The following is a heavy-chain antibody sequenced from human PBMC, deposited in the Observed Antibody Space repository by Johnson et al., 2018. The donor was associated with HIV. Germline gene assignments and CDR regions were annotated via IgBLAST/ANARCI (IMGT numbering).Heavy chain of an antibody. CDR1: GFTVSSNY. CDR2: IYGGGTT. V-gene: IGHV3-66*01. Sequence: VQLVESGGGVVRPGGSLRLSCAASGFTVSSNYMSWVRQAPGKGLEWVAVIYGGGTTYYADSVKGRFTVSRDNSKNTLYLQMNSLTADDTAVYYCARDQAYSSSWEGVFDIWGQGTRVIVSS. J-gene: IGHJ3*02. CDR3: ARDQAYSSSWEGVFDI. D-gene: IGHD6-13*01.